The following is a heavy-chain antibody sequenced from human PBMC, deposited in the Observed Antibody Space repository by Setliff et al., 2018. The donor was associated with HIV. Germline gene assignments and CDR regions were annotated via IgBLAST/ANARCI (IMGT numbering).Heavy chain of an antibody. D-gene: IGHD3-16*01. CDR3: ASRAGGDY. J-gene: IGHJ4*02. Sequence: KTSETLSLTCNVSGGSISSGGYYWSWIRQPAGKGLEWIGHIYTSGSTNYNPSLKSRVTISLDTSKSQFSLNLSSVTAADTAVYYCASRAGGDYWGQGTLVTVSS. CDR1: GGSISSGGYY. CDR2: IYTSGST. V-gene: IGHV4-61*09.